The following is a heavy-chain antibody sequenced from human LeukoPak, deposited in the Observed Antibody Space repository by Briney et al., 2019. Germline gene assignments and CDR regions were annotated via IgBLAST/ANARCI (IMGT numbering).Heavy chain of an antibody. CDR2: IRYDGSDK. CDR3: AKRADYYDSSRALYDAFDL. CDR1: GFTFRTYG. Sequence: PGGSLRLSCAASGFTFRTYGMHWVRQAPGKGLEWVTFIRYDGSDKYYADSEKGRFTISRDNSKNTLFLQMNSLRVADTAVYYCAKRADYYDSSRALYDAFDLWGQGTMVTVSS. V-gene: IGHV3-30*02. J-gene: IGHJ3*01. D-gene: IGHD3-16*01.